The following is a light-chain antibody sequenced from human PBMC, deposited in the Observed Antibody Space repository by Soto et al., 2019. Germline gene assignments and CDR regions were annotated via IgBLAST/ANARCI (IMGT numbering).Light chain of an antibody. Sequence: DIVMTQSPATLSVSPGERATLSCRASQSVSSNLAWYQQKPGQAPRLLISGASTRATGIPARLSGSGSGTEFTLTISSLRSEDFAVYYCQQYDNWPITLGQGTRLEIK. CDR2: GAS. J-gene: IGKJ5*01. CDR1: QSVSSN. V-gene: IGKV3-15*01. CDR3: QQYDNWPIT.